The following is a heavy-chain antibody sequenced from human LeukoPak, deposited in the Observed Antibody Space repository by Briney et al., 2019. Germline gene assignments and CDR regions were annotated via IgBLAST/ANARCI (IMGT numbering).Heavy chain of an antibody. CDR3: ASCYYDSSGYYYFDY. V-gene: IGHV1-2*02. Sequence: ASVKVSCKASGHTFSGHYMHWVRQAPGQGLEWMGWIKPSSGATNYARKFRGRVTMTRDTSNRTSYMELSRLRSDDTALYYCASCYYDSSGYYYFDYWGQGTLVTVSS. CDR2: IKPSSGAT. D-gene: IGHD3-22*01. J-gene: IGHJ4*02. CDR1: GHTFSGHY.